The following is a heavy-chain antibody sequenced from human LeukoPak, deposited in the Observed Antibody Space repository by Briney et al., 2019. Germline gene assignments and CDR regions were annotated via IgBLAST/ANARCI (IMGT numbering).Heavy chain of an antibody. J-gene: IGHJ4*02. CDR2: FDPEDGET. CDR3: ATDRIFSGSSGYYRYFDY. CDR1: GYTLTELS. V-gene: IGHV1-24*01. Sequence: ASVKVSCKVSGYTLTELSMHWVRQAPGKGLEWMGGFDPEDGETIYAQKFQGRVIMTEDTSTDTACMELSSLRSEDTAVYYCATDRIFSGSSGYYRYFDYWGQGTLVTVSS. D-gene: IGHD3-22*01.